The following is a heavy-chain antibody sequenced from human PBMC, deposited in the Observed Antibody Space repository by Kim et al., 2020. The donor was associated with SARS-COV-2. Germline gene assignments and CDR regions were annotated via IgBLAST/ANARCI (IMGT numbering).Heavy chain of an antibody. D-gene: IGHD5-18*01. J-gene: IGHJ4*02. CDR3: ASTGSIQLWFHPGFDY. Sequence: SLKSRITISVDTSKNQFSLKLSSVTAADTAVYYCASTGSIQLWFHPGFDYWGQGTLVTVSS. V-gene: IGHV4-39*01.